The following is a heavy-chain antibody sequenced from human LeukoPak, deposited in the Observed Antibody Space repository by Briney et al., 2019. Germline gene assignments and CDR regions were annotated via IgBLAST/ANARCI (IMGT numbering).Heavy chain of an antibody. CDR2: ISRSGRTI. V-gene: IGHV3-48*03. CDR3: VKDLRSDFMGVLSRYLSY. J-gene: IGHJ4*02. Sequence: PGGSLRLSCAASGFTLSSYEMNWVRQAPGKGLEWISYISRSGRTIYYADSVKGRFTISRDNSKNTLYLQMSSLRAEDTAVYLCVKDLRSDFMGVLSRYLSYWGQGTLVTVSS. D-gene: IGHD2/OR15-2a*01. CDR1: GFTLSSYE.